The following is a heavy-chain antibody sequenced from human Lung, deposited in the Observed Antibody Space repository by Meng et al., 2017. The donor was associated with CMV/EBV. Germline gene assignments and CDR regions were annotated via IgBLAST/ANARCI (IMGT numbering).Heavy chain of an antibody. CDR2: AYYGGGT. CDR3: ARGTGYCSSTSCYPFDP. Sequence: SVSSASYYWSWIRQPPGKGLEWSAYAYYGGGTNYNPSLKSRVTISVDTSKNQFSLKLSSVTAADTAVYYCARGTGYCSSTSCYPFDPWGQGTLVTVSS. J-gene: IGHJ5*02. CDR1: SVSSASYY. D-gene: IGHD2-2*01. V-gene: IGHV4-61*01.